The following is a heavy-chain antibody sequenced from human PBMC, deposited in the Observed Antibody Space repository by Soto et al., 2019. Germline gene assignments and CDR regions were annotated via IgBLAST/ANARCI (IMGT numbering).Heavy chain of an antibody. CDR1: GYTFSSYD. D-gene: IGHD3-9*01. CDR3: ARKGFLDSLLDF. V-gene: IGHV1-8*01. Sequence: QVQLVQSGAEVKKPGASVKISCKASGYTFSSYDINWVRQAAGQGLEWMGWVNPNSGDTDYAQKFQGRVTITRDTSIRTGYMELSSLRSADSAVYYCARKGFLDSLLDFWGQGTLVTVSS. J-gene: IGHJ4*02. CDR2: VNPNSGDT.